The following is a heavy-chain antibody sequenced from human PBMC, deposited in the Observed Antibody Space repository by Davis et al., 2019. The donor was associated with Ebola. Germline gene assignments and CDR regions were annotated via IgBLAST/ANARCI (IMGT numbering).Heavy chain of an antibody. J-gene: IGHJ4*02. CDR3: AMGGQTYDH. CDR2: IWYDGSNK. V-gene: IGHV3-33*08. D-gene: IGHD1-26*01. CDR1: GFSFSRYW. Sequence: GESLKISCAASGFSFSRYWMHWVRQAPGKGLEWVAVIWYDGSNKYYADSVKGRFTISRDNSKNTLYLQMNSLRAEDTAVYYCAMGGQTYDHWGQGTLVTVSS.